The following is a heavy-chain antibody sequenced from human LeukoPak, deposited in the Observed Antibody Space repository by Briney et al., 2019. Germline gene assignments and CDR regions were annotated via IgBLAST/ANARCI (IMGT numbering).Heavy chain of an antibody. D-gene: IGHD3-22*01. CDR1: GFTFSSYA. J-gene: IGHJ4*02. V-gene: IGHV3-23*01. CDR2: ISGSGGST. CDR3: AKVRDSSGYYTDTYYFDH. Sequence: GGSLRLSCAAPGFTFSSYAMSWVRQAPGKGLEWVSAISGSGGSTYYADSVKGRFTISRDNSKNTLYLQMNSLRAEDTAVYYCAKVRDSSGYYTDTYYFDHWGQGTLVTVSS.